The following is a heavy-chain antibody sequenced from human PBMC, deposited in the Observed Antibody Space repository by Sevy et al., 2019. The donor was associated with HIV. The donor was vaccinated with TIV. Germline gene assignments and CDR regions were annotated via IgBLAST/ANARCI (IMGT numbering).Heavy chain of an antibody. J-gene: IGHJ5*02. D-gene: IGHD2-2*01. V-gene: IGHV1-18*04. Sequence: VSVKVSCKASGYTFTSYDISWVRQAPGQGLEWMGWISAYNGNTNYAQKLQGRVTMTTDTSTTTAYMELRSLGSDDTAVYYCARAMGGYCSSTSCRNWFDPWGQGTQVTVSS. CDR3: ARAMGGYCSSTSCRNWFDP. CDR1: GYTFTSYD. CDR2: ISAYNGNT.